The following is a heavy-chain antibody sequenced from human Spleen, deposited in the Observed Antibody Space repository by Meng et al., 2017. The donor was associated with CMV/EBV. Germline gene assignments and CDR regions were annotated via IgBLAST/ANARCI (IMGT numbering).Heavy chain of an antibody. CDR2: ISAAGDA. J-gene: IGHJ6*02. V-gene: IGHV3-13*01. Sequence: GESLKISCAASGFSFSYYDMHWVRQSIEKGLEWVSAISAAGDAYYSDSVKGRFSISRENGKNSVYLQMNSLRAGDTAVYFCARVAIRSGFGMDVWGQGTTVTVSS. CDR1: GFSFSYYD. D-gene: IGHD3-22*01. CDR3: ARVAIRSGFGMDV.